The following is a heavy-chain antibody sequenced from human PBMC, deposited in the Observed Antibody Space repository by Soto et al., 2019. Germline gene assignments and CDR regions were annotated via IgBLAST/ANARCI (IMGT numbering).Heavy chain of an antibody. CDR3: AKVAGGLAYFDL. J-gene: IGHJ2*01. D-gene: IGHD3-16*01. Sequence: VQLLESGGGLARPGGSLRLSCVASGFIFSDYAMTWIRQAPGKGLEWVATISASGGNIEYTDSLKGRFTISRDNSKNTVYLQINGLTADDTAVHYCAKVAGGLAYFDLWGRGPLVTVSS. CDR2: ISASGGNI. CDR1: GFIFSDYA. V-gene: IGHV3-23*01.